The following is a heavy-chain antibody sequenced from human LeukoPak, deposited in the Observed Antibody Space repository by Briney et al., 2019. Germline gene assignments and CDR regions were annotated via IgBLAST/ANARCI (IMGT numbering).Heavy chain of an antibody. CDR2: IYYSGST. Sequence: PSETLSLTCTVSGGSISSYYWSWLRQPPGKGLEWIGYIYYSGSTNYNPSLKSRVTISVDTSKNQFSLKLSSVTAADTAVYYCARGLVYYGSGSYYFDYWGQGTLVTVSS. CDR3: ARGLVYYGSGSYYFDY. CDR1: GGSISSYY. D-gene: IGHD3-10*01. V-gene: IGHV4-59*12. J-gene: IGHJ4*02.